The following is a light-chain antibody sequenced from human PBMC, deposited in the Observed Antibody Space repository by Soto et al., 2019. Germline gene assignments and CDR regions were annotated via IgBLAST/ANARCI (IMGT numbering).Light chain of an antibody. CDR2: EVS. J-gene: IGLJ1*01. CDR1: SSDVGGYNY. V-gene: IGLV2-8*01. Sequence: QPVLTQPPSASGSPGQSVTISCTGTSSDVGGYNYVSWYQQHPGKAPKLIIYEVSKRPSGVPDRFSGSKSGNTASLTVSGPQAEDEADYYCNSYAGSNNFGVFGTGTKLTVL. CDR3: NSYAGSNNFGV.